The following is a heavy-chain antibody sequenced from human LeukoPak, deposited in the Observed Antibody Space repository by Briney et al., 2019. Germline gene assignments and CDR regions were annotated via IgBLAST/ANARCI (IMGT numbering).Heavy chain of an antibody. CDR2: ISGSGST. V-gene: IGHV3-23*01. D-gene: IGHD2-21*02. CDR3: ARDLCGGDCYGAFDI. Sequence: PGGSLRLSCVASGFTFSSYAMTWVRQPPGKGLEWLSAISGSGSTYYADSVKGRFTISRDNSKNTLYLQMNSLRAEDTAVYYCARDLCGGDCYGAFDIWGQGTMVTVSS. J-gene: IGHJ3*02. CDR1: GFTFSSYA.